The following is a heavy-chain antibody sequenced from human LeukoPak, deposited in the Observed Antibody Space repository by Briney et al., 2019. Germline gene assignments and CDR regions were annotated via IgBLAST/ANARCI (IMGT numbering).Heavy chain of an antibody. D-gene: IGHD3-10*01. CDR3: ARTPITMVRGVIITSWFDP. Sequence: SETLSLTCTVSGGSISSGGYYWSWIRQHPGKGLEWIGYIYYSGSTYYNPSLKSRVTISVDTSKNQFSLKLGSVTAADTAVYYCARTPITMVRGVIITSWFDPWGQGTLVTVSS. V-gene: IGHV4-31*03. CDR2: IYYSGST. CDR1: GGSISSGGYY. J-gene: IGHJ5*02.